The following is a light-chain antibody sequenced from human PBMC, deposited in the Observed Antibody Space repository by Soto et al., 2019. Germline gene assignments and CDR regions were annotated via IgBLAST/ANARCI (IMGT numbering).Light chain of an antibody. Sequence: ETGMTQSPATLSVSPGERATLSCSASQSVNTKLAWYQHKVGQAPRLLIYGASTRATGIPTRFSGSRSGTAFTLTISSLQSAEFEIYFWQQYNNKYSFGQGTKLEIK. V-gene: IGKV3-15*01. J-gene: IGKJ2*01. CDR3: QQYNNKYS. CDR1: QSVNTK. CDR2: GAS.